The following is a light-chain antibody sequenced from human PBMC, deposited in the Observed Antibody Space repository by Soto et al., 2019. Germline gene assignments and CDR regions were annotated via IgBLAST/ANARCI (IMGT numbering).Light chain of an antibody. Sequence: QSALTQPPSASGSPGQSVTISCTGTSSDVGGYNYFSWYQQHPGKPPKLMIYEVSKRPSGVPDRFSGSKSGNTASLTVSGLQAEDEADYYCSSYAGSNTWVFGGGTKLTVL. J-gene: IGLJ3*02. CDR3: SSYAGSNTWV. CDR1: SSDVGGYNY. V-gene: IGLV2-8*01. CDR2: EVS.